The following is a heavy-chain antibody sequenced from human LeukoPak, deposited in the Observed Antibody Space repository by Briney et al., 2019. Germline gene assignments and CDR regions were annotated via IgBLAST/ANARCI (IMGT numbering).Heavy chain of an antibody. Sequence: GGSLRLSCAASGFTFSSYAMHWVRQAPGKGLEWVAVISYDGSNKYYADSVKGRFTISRDNSKNTLYLQMNSLRAEDTAVYYCAKGSSSGWYRSPFDYWGQGTMVTVSS. CDR3: AKGSSSGWYRSPFDY. J-gene: IGHJ3*01. CDR1: GFTFSSYA. D-gene: IGHD6-19*01. V-gene: IGHV3-30*04. CDR2: ISYDGSNK.